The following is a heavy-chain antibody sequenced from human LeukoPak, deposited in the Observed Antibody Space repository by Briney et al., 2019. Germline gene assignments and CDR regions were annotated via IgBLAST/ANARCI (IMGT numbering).Heavy chain of an antibody. V-gene: IGHV4-38-2*01. D-gene: IGHD1-7*01. CDR3: ARVRNYAAGYPDC. CDR2: IYQSGST. J-gene: IGHJ4*01. CDR1: GYSISSDYY. Sequence: SETLSPTCAVSGYSISSDYYWGWIRQPPGKGLEWLGTIYQSGSTNYNPSLRSRISISVDTSRNQFSLTLRSVTAADTALYYCARVRNYAAGYPDCWGQGTLVTVSS.